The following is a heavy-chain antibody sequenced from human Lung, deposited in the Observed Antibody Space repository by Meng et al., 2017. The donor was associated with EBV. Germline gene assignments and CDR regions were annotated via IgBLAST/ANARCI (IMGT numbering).Heavy chain of an antibody. J-gene: IGHJ5*02. V-gene: IGHV4-34*01. CDR1: GRSFSSSY. Sequence: QLQLPQWGAGLLKPSETLSLPCGVSGRSFSSSYWSWIRQPPGKGLEWIGQINYSGITNYNPSLKSRVTISVDTSKNQFSLKLSSVTAADTAVYFCARATVVVPSGIYWFDPWGQGTLVTVSS. CDR2: INYSGIT. CDR3: ARATVVVPSGIYWFDP. D-gene: IGHD6-13*01.